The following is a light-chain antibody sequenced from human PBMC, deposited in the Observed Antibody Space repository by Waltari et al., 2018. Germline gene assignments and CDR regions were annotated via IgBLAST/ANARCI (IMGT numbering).Light chain of an antibody. Sequence: DIVLTQSPLSLPVTPGEPASIPCRSSQSLLHSNGNNYLEWFLQKPGQSPQLLIYLGSNRASGVPDRFSGSGSGTDFTLKISRVEAEDVGVYYCMQALQTVTFGGGTMVEIK. J-gene: IGKJ4*01. CDR1: QSLLHSNGNNY. V-gene: IGKV2-28*01. CDR2: LGS. CDR3: MQALQTVT.